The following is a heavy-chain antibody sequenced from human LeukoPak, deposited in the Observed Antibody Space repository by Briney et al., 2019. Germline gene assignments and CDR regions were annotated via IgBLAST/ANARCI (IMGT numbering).Heavy chain of an antibody. CDR1: GYTLTELS. D-gene: IGHD5-24*01. CDR3: ARARERDGALDP. J-gene: IGHJ5*02. V-gene: IGHV1-24*01. Sequence: GASVKVSCKVSGYTLTELSMHWVRQAPGKGLEWMGGFDPEDGETIYAQKFQARVTMTTDTSTSTAYMELRSLRSDDTAVYYCARARERDGALDPWGQGTLVTVSS. CDR2: FDPEDGET.